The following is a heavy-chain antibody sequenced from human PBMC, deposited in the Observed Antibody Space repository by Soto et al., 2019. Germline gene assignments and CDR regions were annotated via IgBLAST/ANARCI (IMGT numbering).Heavy chain of an antibody. D-gene: IGHD1-7*01. J-gene: IGHJ5*02. Sequence: EVQLLESGGGLVQPGGSLRLSCAASGFTFSSYAMSWVRQAPGKGLEWVSAISGSGGSTYYADSVKGRFTISRDNSKNXXXXXXXXXXXXXXXXXXXXXXXXXXXTIDWFDPWGQGTLVTVSS. CDR1: GFTFSSYA. CDR3: XXXXXXXXTIDWFDP. V-gene: IGHV3-23*01. CDR2: ISGSGGST.